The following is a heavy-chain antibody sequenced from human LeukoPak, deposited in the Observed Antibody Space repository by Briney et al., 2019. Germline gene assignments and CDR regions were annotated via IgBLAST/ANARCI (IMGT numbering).Heavy chain of an antibody. CDR3: ARVLLERPGIDSFDM. CDR1: EFSLRSYS. Sequence: PGGSLGLSCGASEFSLRSYSMDWVRQAPGKGLEWVSHINSGSSTIYYADSVKGRFTISRDNAGNSLYLHMNSLRAEDTAVYYCARVLLERPGIDSFDMWGKGTMVTVSS. J-gene: IGHJ3*02. D-gene: IGHD1-1*01. V-gene: IGHV3-48*01. CDR2: INSGSSTI.